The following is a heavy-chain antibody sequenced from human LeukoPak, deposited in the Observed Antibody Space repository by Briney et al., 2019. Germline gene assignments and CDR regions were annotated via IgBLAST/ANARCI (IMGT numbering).Heavy chain of an antibody. J-gene: IGHJ5*02. CDR2: ISAYNGNT. Sequence: AAVKVSCTGAGYTFAIYGISWVRQAPGQGLEWMGWISAYNGNTNYSQKLQGRVNMTTDTSTSTAYMELRSLRSDGTAVYYCARDPKNSGWFYPWGQGTLVTVSS. D-gene: IGHD6-25*01. CDR3: ARDPKNSGWFYP. V-gene: IGHV1-18*01. CDR1: GYTFAIYG.